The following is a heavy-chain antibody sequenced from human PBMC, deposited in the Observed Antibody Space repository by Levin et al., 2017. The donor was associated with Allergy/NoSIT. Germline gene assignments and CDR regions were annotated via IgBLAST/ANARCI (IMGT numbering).Heavy chain of an antibody. CDR2: ISSSSSTI. D-gene: IGHD3-10*01. CDR3: ARDGYGGIHGMDV. Sequence: GESLKISCAASGFTFSSNSMNWVRQAPGKGLEWVSYISSSSSTIYYADSVKGRFTISRDNAKNSLYLQMNSLRAEDTAVYYCARDGYGGIHGMDVWGQVTTFTVSS. J-gene: IGHJ6*02. CDR1: GFTFSSNS. V-gene: IGHV3-48*01.